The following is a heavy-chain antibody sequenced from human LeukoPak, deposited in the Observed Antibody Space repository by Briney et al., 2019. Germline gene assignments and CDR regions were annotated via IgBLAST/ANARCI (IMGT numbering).Heavy chain of an antibody. J-gene: IGHJ2*01. CDR3: ARGGTTVVTRYWYFDL. D-gene: IGHD4-23*01. Sequence: ASVKVSCKASGYTFISYAMNWVRQAPGQGLEWMGWINTNTGNPTYAQGFTGRFVFSLDTSVSTAYLQISGLKTEDTAVYYCARGGTTVVTRYWYFDLWGRGTLVTVSS. CDR2: INTNTGNP. V-gene: IGHV7-4-1*02. CDR1: GYTFISYA.